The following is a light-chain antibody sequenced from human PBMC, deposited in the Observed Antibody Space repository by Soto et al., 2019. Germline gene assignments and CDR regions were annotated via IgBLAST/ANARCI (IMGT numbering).Light chain of an antibody. J-gene: IGKJ5*01. Sequence: DIQLTQSPSFLSASIGDRVTVTCRASQGISSYLAWYQQTPGRAPKLLIYASSTLQSGVPSRLSGSGSGTEFTLTISSLQPDDFATYYCQQVNTFPFTFGQGTRLDI. CDR2: ASS. CDR1: QGISSY. CDR3: QQVNTFPFT. V-gene: IGKV1-9*01.